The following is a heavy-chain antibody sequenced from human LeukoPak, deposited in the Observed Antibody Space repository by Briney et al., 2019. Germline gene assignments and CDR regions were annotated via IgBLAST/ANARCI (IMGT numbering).Heavy chain of an antibody. Sequence: ASVKVSCKSSGGTFSSYAISLVRQAPGQGLEWMGGIIPIFGTANYAQKFQGRVTITAYESTSTAYLELRSMRSEDKAVYYCARGGFDMGQLSRPFDYWGQGNLVTVSS. D-gene: IGHD5-18*01. J-gene: IGHJ4*02. V-gene: IGHV1-69*13. CDR3: ARGGFDMGQLSRPFDY. CDR1: GGTFSSYA. CDR2: IIPIFGTA.